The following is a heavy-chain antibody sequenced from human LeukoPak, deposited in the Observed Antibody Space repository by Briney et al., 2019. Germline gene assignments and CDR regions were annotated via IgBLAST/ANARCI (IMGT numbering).Heavy chain of an antibody. CDR3: ARYDSSGWYVGDY. CDR2: ISSSGSTI. V-gene: IGHV3-48*04. Sequence: HPGGSLRLSCAASGFTFSTYTMNWVRQAPGKGLEWVSYISSSGSTIYYADSVKGRFTISRDNAKNSLYLQMNSLRAEDTAVYYCARYDSSGWYVGDYWGQGTLVTVSS. D-gene: IGHD6-19*01. CDR1: GFTFSTYT. J-gene: IGHJ4*02.